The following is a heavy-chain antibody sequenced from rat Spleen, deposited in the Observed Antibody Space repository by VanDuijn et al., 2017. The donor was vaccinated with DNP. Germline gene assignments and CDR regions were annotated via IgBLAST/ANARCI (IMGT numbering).Heavy chain of an antibody. D-gene: IGHD3-4*01. CDR1: GFTFSNSG. Sequence: EVQLVESGGGLVQPGRSLKLSCAASGFTFSNSGMHWIRQAPRKGLEWVTSISPSGGGTYYRDSVKGRFTISRDNAKSTLYLQMDSLRSEETATYYCAKVKPFYWYFDFWGPGTMVTVSS. CDR3: AKVKPFYWYFDF. J-gene: IGHJ1*01. V-gene: IGHV5-19*01. CDR2: ISPSGGGT.